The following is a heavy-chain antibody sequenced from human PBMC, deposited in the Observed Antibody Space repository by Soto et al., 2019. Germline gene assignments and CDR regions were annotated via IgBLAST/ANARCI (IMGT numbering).Heavy chain of an antibody. J-gene: IGHJ4*02. D-gene: IGHD3-22*01. CDR3: AKAGHYYDSTVDY. V-gene: IGHV3-23*01. CDR2: IGGSGVST. Sequence: LRLSCVASGFTFSNYGMHWVRQAPGKGLEWVSAIGGSGVSTYYADSMKGRFTISRDNSKNTLYLQMNSLRAEDTAVYYCAKAGHYYDSTVDYWGQGTLVTVSS. CDR1: GFTFSNYG.